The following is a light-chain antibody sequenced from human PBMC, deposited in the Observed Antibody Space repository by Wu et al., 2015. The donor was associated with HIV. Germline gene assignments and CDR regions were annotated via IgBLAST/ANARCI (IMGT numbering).Light chain of an antibody. CDR3: QQYGSSPLLT. V-gene: IGKV3-20*01. CDR1: QSVSSSY. Sequence: EIVLTQSPGTLSLSPGERATLSCRASQSVSSSYLAWYQQKPGQAPRLLIYGASSRATGIPDRFSGSGSGTDFTLTISRLEPEDFAVYYCQQYGSSPLLTFGGGPRWRSN. J-gene: IGKJ4*01. CDR2: GAS.